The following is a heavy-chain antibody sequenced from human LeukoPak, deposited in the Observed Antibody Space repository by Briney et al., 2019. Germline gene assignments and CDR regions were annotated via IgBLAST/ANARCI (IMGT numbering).Heavy chain of an antibody. D-gene: IGHD3-16*01. CDR3: ARRLGVYYYYYMDV. V-gene: IGHV3-7*01. CDR1: GFTFSSYW. Sequence: PGGSLRLSCAASGFTFSSYWMSWVRQAPGKGLEWVANIKQDGSEKYYVDSVKGRFTISRDNAKNSLYLQMNSLRAEDTAVYYCARRLGVYYYYYMDVWGKGTTVTVSS. J-gene: IGHJ6*03. CDR2: IKQDGSEK.